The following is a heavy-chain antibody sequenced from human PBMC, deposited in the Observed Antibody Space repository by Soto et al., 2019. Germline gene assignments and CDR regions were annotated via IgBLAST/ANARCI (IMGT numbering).Heavy chain of an antibody. V-gene: IGHV3-11*01. Sequence: GGSLRLSCAASGFTFSDSYTSWIRQAPGKGLEWVSYISSSDSIIYYSDSVKGRFIISRDNAKNSLYLQMNSLRADDTAAYYWARGLGYYDSSCYFGYWGQGTMVTVSS. J-gene: IGHJ4*02. D-gene: IGHD3-22*01. CDR1: GFTFSDSY. CDR2: ISSSDSII. CDR3: ARGLGYYDSSCYFGY.